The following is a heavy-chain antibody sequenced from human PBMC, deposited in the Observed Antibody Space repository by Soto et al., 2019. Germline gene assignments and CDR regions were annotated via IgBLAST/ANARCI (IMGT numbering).Heavy chain of an antibody. J-gene: IGHJ5*02. CDR3: ARYYVDKAMVTGWFDP. CDR1: GGSISSGGFY. CDR2: IYYSGST. Sequence: TLSLACTVSGGSISSGGFYWSWIRQHPGKGLEWIGYIYYSGSTYYNPSLKSRVTISVDTSKNQFSLKLSSVTAADTAVYYCARYYVDKAMVTGWFDPWGQGTLVTVSS. V-gene: IGHV4-31*03. D-gene: IGHD5-18*01.